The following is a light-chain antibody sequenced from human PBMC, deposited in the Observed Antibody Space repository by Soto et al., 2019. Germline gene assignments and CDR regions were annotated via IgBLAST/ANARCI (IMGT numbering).Light chain of an antibody. V-gene: IGKV1-9*01. J-gene: IGKJ1*01. Sequence: IQLTQSPSSLSASVGDRVTITCRASQGISSYLAWYQQKPGKAPKLLIYATSTLQGGVPSRFSGSGSGTDFTLIISSLQPEDFATYYCQQLSTYPRTFGQGTKVDIK. CDR1: QGISSY. CDR3: QQLSTYPRT. CDR2: ATS.